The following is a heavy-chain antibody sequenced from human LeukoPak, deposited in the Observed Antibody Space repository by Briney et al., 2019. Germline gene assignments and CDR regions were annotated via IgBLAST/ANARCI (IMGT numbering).Heavy chain of an antibody. Sequence: PGEPLTLSCSASGFTFRSYWMHWVRPAPGKGLVWVSRINPDGSTISYTDSVEGRFTISRDNAKNTLYLEMNSLRAEDRGVYYCARDDSSWELPPDYWGQGTLLTVSS. CDR3: ARDDSSWELPPDY. D-gene: IGHD6-13*01. CDR1: GFTFRSYW. J-gene: IGHJ4*02. V-gene: IGHV3-74*01. CDR2: INPDGSTI.